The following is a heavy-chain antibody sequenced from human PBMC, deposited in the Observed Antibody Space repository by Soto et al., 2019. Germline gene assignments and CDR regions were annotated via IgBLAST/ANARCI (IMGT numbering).Heavy chain of an antibody. V-gene: IGHV4-30-4*01. D-gene: IGHD2-2*01. J-gene: IGHJ5*02. CDR3: ARATIVLVPAAMVSHWFDP. CDR1: GGSISSGDYY. CDR2: IYYSGST. Sequence: LSLTCTVSGGSISSGDYYWSWIRQPPGKGLEWIGYIYYSGSTYYNPSLKSRVTISVDTSKNQFSLKLSSVTAADTAVYYCARATIVLVPAAMVSHWFDPWGQGTLVTVSS.